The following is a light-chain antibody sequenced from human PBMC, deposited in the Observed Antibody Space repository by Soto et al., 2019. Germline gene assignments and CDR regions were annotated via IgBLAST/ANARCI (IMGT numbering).Light chain of an antibody. V-gene: IGKV3-15*01. J-gene: IGKJ1*01. CDR2: GTS. CDR3: HQYNFWPS. CDR1: QTVSSN. Sequence: EVVMTQSPATLSVSPGERATLSCRASQTVSSNLAWYQQKPGQSPRLLIYGTSTRATGVPARFSGNGSGTEFTLSISSLQSEDFAVYYCHQYNFWPSFGQGTKVDI.